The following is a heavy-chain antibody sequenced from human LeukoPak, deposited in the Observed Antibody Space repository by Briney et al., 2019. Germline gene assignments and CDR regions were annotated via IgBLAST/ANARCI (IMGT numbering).Heavy chain of an antibody. D-gene: IGHD6-13*01. Sequence: ALVKVSCKGSGYTFTKFGITWVRQVPGQGLEWMGWISTYNGDTKYAQKLQGRVTMTRDTSTNTAYMELRSLRSDDTAVYYCARDPSNSSGRYIFFDFWGQGTLVAVSS. CDR2: ISTYNGDT. J-gene: IGHJ4*02. CDR3: ARDPSNSSGRYIFFDF. V-gene: IGHV1-18*01. CDR1: GYTFTKFG.